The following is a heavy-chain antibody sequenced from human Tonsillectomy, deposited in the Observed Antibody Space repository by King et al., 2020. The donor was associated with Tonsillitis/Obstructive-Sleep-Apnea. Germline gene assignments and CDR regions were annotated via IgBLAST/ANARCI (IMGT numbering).Heavy chain of an antibody. CDR3: ARHESRGYSTSWYDY. Sequence: VQLQESGPGLVKPSETLSLTCTVSGGSISSYYWSWLRQPPGKGLEWIGYVYYSGSTNYNPSLKSRVTISVDTSKNQFSLKLSSVTAADTAVYYCARHESRGYSTSWYDYWGQGTLVTVSS. CDR2: VYYSGST. D-gene: IGHD6-13*01. J-gene: IGHJ4*02. CDR1: GGSISSYY. V-gene: IGHV4-59*08.